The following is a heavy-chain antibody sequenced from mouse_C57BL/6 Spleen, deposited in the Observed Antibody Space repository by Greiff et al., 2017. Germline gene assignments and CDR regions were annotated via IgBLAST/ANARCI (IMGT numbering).Heavy chain of an antibody. CDR2: ISRGGDYI. D-gene: IGHD4-1*01. V-gene: IGHV5-9-1*02. J-gene: IGHJ4*01. CDR3: TREANWDVGYAMDY. CDR1: GFTFSSYA. Sequence: EVKLVESGEGLVKPGGSLKLSCAASGFTFSSYAMSWVRQTPEKRLEWVAYISRGGDYIYYADAVKGRFTISRDNARNTLYLQMSSLKSEDTAMYYCTREANWDVGYAMDYWGQGTSVTVSS.